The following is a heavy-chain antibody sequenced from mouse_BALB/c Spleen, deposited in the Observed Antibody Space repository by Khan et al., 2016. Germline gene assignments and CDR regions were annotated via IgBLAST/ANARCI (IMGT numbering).Heavy chain of an antibody. V-gene: IGHV9-3*02. D-gene: IGHD2-3*01. J-gene: IGHJ4*01. CDR2: INTNTGAP. CDR1: GYTFTNYG. CDR3: AKCDGNYALDY. Sequence: QIQLVQSGPELKKPGETVKISCKASGYTFTNYGVHWVKQAPGKGLKWMGWINTNTGAPTYAEEFKGRFAFSLETSASTAFLQIDNLKNEDTATYFCAKCDGNYALDYWGQGTSVTVSS.